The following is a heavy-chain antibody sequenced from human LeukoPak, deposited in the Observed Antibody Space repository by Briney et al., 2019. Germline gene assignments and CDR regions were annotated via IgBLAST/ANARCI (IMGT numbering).Heavy chain of an antibody. D-gene: IGHD3-22*01. CDR1: GFTLSSSW. Sequence: GGSLRLSCAASGFTLSSSWMHWVRQAPGKGLVWVSRINSDGRSTSYADSVKGRFTISRDNAKNTLYLQMNSLRAEDTAVYYCARASYYDSSGLFDYWGQGTLVTVSS. CDR3: ARASYYDSSGLFDY. J-gene: IGHJ4*02. CDR2: INSDGRST. V-gene: IGHV3-74*01.